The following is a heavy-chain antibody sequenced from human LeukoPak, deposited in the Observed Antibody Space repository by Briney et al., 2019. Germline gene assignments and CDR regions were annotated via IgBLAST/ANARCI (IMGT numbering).Heavy chain of an antibody. CDR1: GASIRSGDYY. Sequence: SQTLSLTCTVSGASIRSGDYYWSWIRQHPGKGLEWIGYIYYSGSTYYNPSLKSRVTISVDTSKNQFSLKLSSVTAADTAVYYCARAPESDGYNLGHFDYWGQGTLVTVSS. CDR2: IYYSGST. D-gene: IGHD5-24*01. CDR3: ARAPESDGYNLGHFDY. J-gene: IGHJ4*02. V-gene: IGHV4-31*03.